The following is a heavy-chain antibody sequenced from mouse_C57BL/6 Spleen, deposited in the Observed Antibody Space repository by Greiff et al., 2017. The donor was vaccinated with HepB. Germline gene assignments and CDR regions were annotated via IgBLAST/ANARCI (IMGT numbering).Heavy chain of an antibody. CDR3: ARHTTVVDYYAMDY. CDR1: GFSLTSYG. J-gene: IGHJ4*01. V-gene: IGHV2-6-1*01. Sequence: VKLVESGPGLVAPSQSLSITCTVSGFSLTSYGVHWVRQPPGKGLEWLVVIWSDGSTTYNSALKSRLSISKDNSKSQVFLKMNSLQTDDTAMYYCARHTTVVDYYAMDYWGQGTSVTVSS. CDR2: IWSDGST. D-gene: IGHD1-1*01.